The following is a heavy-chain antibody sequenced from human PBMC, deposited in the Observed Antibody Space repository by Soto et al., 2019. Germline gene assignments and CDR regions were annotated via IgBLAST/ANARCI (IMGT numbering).Heavy chain of an antibody. Sequence: PGGSLRLSCAASGFTFSSYAMNWVRQAPGKGLEWVSDISSSGGSGGSTHYADSVKGRFTISRDNSKNTLYLQMNSLRAEDTAVYYCAREYNWNAADYYGLDVWGQGTTVTVSS. CDR1: GFTFSSYA. J-gene: IGHJ6*02. CDR2: ISSSGGSGGST. CDR3: AREYNWNAADYYGLDV. V-gene: IGHV3-23*01. D-gene: IGHD1-1*01.